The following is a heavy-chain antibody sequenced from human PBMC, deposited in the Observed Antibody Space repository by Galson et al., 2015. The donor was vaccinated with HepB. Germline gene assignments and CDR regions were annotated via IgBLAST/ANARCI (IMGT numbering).Heavy chain of an antibody. D-gene: IGHD3-10*01. V-gene: IGHV3-48*01. Sequence: SLRLSCAASGFTFSSYSMNWVRQAPGKGLEWVSYISSSSSTIYYADSVKGRFTISRDNAKNSLYLQMNSLRAEDTAVYYCATLHLTRPIWFGDDAFDIWGQGTMVTVSS. CDR1: GFTFSSYS. J-gene: IGHJ3*02. CDR3: ATLHLTRPIWFGDDAFDI. CDR2: ISSSSSTI.